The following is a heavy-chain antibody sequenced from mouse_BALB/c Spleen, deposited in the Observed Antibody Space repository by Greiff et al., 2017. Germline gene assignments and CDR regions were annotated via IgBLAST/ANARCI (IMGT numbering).Heavy chain of an antibody. CDR3: ARRGTTATAMDY. J-gene: IGHJ4*01. CDR2: IDTSDSYT. CDR1: GYTFTDYW. Sequence: QVQLQQPGAELVMPGASVKMSCKASGYTFTDYWMHWVKQRPGQGLEWIGAIDTSDSYTSYNQKFKGKATLTVDESSSTAYMQLSSLTSEDSAVYYCARRGTTATAMDYWGQGTSVTVSS. D-gene: IGHD1-2*01. V-gene: IGHV1-69*01.